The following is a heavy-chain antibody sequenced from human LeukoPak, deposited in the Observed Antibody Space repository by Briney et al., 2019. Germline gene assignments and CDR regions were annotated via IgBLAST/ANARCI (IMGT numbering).Heavy chain of an antibody. CDR2: IISSNYI. D-gene: IGHD1-26*01. J-gene: IGHJ4*02. CDR3: ARGNSGLDY. Sequence: GGSLRLSCAASGFTFSSYTMKWVRQAPGKGLEWVSSIISSNYIYYSDSVKGRFTISRDDTKNSLYLQMNSLRAEDTAVYYCARGNSGLDYWGQGTLVTVSS. V-gene: IGHV3-21*01. CDR1: GFTFSSYT.